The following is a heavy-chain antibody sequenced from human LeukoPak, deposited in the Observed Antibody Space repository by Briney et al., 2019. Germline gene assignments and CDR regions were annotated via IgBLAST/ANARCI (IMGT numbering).Heavy chain of an antibody. V-gene: IGHV4-34*01. Sequence: PSETLSLTCAVYGGSFSGYYWSWIRQPPGKGLEWIGEINHSGSTNYNPSLKSRVTISVDTSKNQFSLKLSSVTAADTAVYYCVRHGDDYGDYGSDPWGQGTLVTVSS. D-gene: IGHD4-17*01. J-gene: IGHJ5*02. CDR1: GGSFSGYY. CDR3: VRHGDDYGDYGSDP. CDR2: INHSGST.